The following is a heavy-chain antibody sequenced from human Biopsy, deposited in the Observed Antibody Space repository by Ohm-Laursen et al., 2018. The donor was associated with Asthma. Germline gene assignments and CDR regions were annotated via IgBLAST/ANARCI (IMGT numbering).Heavy chain of an antibody. V-gene: IGHV3-23*01. Sequence: SLRLSCAASGFTFSNYAMSWVRQAPGKGLEWVSSITGSGGFTYYADSVKGRFTISRDNSKNTLSLQMNSLTAEDRAVYYCAREGVAGTHIEDWGQGTLVTVSS. D-gene: IGHD6-19*01. CDR3: AREGVAGTHIED. J-gene: IGHJ4*02. CDR2: ITGSGGFT. CDR1: GFTFSNYA.